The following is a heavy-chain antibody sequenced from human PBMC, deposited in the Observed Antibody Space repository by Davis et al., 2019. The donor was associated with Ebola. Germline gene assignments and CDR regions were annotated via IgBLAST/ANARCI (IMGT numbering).Heavy chain of an antibody. V-gene: IGHV3-30*03. Sequence: GESLKISCAASGFTFSSYGMHWVRQAPGKGLEWVAVISYDGSNKYYADSVKGRFTISRDNAKNTLYLQMNSLRAEDTAVYYCARGSSITMVQGVIPSDYWGQGTLVTVSS. J-gene: IGHJ4*02. CDR2: ISYDGSNK. CDR3: ARGSSITMVQGVIPSDY. CDR1: GFTFSSYG. D-gene: IGHD3-10*01.